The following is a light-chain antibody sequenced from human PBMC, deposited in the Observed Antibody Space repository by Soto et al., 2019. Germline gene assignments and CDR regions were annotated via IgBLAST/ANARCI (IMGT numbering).Light chain of an antibody. CDR1: QSVGNN. Sequence: EIVLTQSPATLSVSPGERATRSCRASQSVGNNLAWYRQKSGQAPRLLIYGASTRATGIPARLSGSGSGTEFTLTIDSLQSDDFAVYLCQQYRNWPLTFGGGTKVDI. CDR3: QQYRNWPLT. V-gene: IGKV3-15*01. CDR2: GAS. J-gene: IGKJ4*01.